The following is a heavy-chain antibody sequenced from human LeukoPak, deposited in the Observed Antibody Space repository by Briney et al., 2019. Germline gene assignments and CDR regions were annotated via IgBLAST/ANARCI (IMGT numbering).Heavy chain of an antibody. CDR2: INHSGST. V-gene: IGHV4-34*01. CDR1: GGSFSGYY. J-gene: IGHJ4*02. Sequence: SETLSLTCAVYGGSFSGYYWSWIRQPPGKGLEWIGEINHSGSTNYNPSLKSRVTISVDTSKNQFSLKLSSVTAADTAVYYWARGRDDYVWGSYRYTGPVYFDYWGQGTLVTVSS. D-gene: IGHD3-16*02. CDR3: ARGRDDYVWGSYRYTGPVYFDY.